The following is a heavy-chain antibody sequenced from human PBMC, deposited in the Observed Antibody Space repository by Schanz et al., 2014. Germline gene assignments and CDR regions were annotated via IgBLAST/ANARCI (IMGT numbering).Heavy chain of an antibody. CDR2: IYYSGDT. V-gene: IGHV4-59*12. Sequence: QLQLQESGPGLVKPSETLSLTCTVSGGSISSYYWSWIRQPPGKGLEWIGYIYYSGDTNYNPSLKSRVPISVDRSKNQFSLILNSVTAADTAVYYCARSPGDFPDWFDSWGQGTLVTVSS. D-gene: IGHD4-17*01. CDR3: ARSPGDFPDWFDS. CDR1: GGSISSYY. J-gene: IGHJ5*01.